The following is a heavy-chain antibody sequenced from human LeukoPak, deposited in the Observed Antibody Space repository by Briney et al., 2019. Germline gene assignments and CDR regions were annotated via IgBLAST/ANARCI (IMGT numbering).Heavy chain of an antibody. J-gene: IGHJ5*02. D-gene: IGHD6-13*01. Sequence: ASVKVSCKASGYTFTGHYMHWVRQAPGQGLEWMGWINPNSGGTNYAQKFQGRVTMTRDTSISTAYMELSRLRSDDTAVYYCARGGSSSSWQARRNWFDPWGQGTLVTVSS. V-gene: IGHV1-2*02. CDR3: ARGGSSSSWQARRNWFDP. CDR2: INPNSGGT. CDR1: GYTFTGHY.